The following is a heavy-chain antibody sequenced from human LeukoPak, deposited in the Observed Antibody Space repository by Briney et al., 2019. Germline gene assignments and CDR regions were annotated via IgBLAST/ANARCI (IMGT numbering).Heavy chain of an antibody. D-gene: IGHD6-19*01. CDR1: GFTFSDHY. CDR2: TRDKTNSYTT. Sequence: GGSLTLSCAASGFTFSDHYMDWVRQAPGKGLEWVGLTRDKTNSYTTEYAAYVKGRFTISRDDSKNSLYLQMNSLKTEDTAVYFCARVLVVASNYYFDSWGQGTLVTVSS. V-gene: IGHV3-72*01. J-gene: IGHJ4*02. CDR3: ARVLVVASNYYFDS.